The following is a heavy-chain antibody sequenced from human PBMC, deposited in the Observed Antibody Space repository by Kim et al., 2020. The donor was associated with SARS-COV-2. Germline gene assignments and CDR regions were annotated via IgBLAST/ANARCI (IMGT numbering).Heavy chain of an antibody. CDR2: ISSSSSYI. Sequence: GGSLRLSCAASGFTFSSYSMNWVRQAPGKGLEWVSSISSSSSYIYYADSVKGRFTISRDNAKNSLYLQMNSLRAEDTAVYYCARDWRDQLPDYYYYGMDVWGQGTTVTVSS. CDR3: ARDWRDQLPDYYYYGMDV. V-gene: IGHV3-21*01. D-gene: IGHD2-2*01. J-gene: IGHJ6*02. CDR1: GFTFSSYS.